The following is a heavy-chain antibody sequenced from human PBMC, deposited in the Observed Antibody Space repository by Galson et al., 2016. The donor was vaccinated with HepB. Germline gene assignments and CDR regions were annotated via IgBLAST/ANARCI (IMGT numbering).Heavy chain of an antibody. CDR3: ARDLGGRVTGADY. V-gene: IGHV1-46*01. J-gene: IGHJ4*02. CDR1: GYTFIHFY. D-gene: IGHD2-15*01. CDR2: INPTGGMA. Sequence: SVKVSCKASGYTFIHFYMHWVRQAPGQGLEWMAMINPTGGMATYAQKFQGRVTVTRDTSTSTVFMELKSLKSEDTAVYYCARDLGGRVTGADYGGRGTLVTVSS.